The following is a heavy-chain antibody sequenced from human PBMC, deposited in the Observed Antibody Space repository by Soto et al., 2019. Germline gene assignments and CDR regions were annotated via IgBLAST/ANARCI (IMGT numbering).Heavy chain of an antibody. V-gene: IGHV4-59*01. CDR2: IYYSGST. CDR3: ARDMVYYDSSGYYSYYFDY. J-gene: IGHJ4*02. Sequence: PSETLSLTCTVSGGSISSYYWSWIRQPPGKGLEWIGYIYYSGSTNYNPSLKSRVTISVDTSKNQFSLKLSSVTAADTAVYYCARDMVYYDSSGYYSYYFDYWGQGTLVTVSS. CDR1: GGSISSYY. D-gene: IGHD3-22*01.